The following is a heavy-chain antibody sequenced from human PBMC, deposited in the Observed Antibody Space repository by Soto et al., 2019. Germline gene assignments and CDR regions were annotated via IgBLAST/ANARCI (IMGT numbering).Heavy chain of an antibody. CDR2: ISGSGGST. D-gene: IGHD2-2*01. V-gene: IGHV3-23*01. J-gene: IGHJ3*02. Sequence: GGSLRLSCAASGFTFSSYAMSWVRQAPGKGLEWVSAISGSGGSTYYADSVKGRFTISRDNSKNTLYLQMNSLRAEDTAVYYCAKMTLGYCSSTSCPGAFDIWGQGTMVT. CDR3: AKMTLGYCSSTSCPGAFDI. CDR1: GFTFSSYA.